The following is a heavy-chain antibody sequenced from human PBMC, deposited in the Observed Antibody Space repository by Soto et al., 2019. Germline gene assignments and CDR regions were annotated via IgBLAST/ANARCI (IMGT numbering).Heavy chain of an antibody. V-gene: IGHV4-30-2*01. CDR3: ARVPGP. J-gene: IGHJ5*02. CDR2: MYHSGST. D-gene: IGHD2-2*01. Sequence: SETLSLTCAVSGGSISSGGYSWSWIRQPPGKGLEWIGYMYHSGSTYYNPSLKSRVTISIDRSKNQFSLKLSSVTAADTAVYYCARVPGPWGQGTLVTSPQ. CDR1: GGSISSGGYS.